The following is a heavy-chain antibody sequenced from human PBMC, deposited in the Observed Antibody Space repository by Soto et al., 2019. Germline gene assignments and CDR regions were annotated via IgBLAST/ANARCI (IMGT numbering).Heavy chain of an antibody. Sequence: QLQLHQSGSGVVKASQTLSLTCTFSGASITYGGYSWSWMRQPPGKGLEWIGYIAYLEKTFYNPSFQSRFTLSIDRSKNQFSLKLASMTAADTAVYYCARGGVYDPFDYWGQGTLVTVAS. V-gene: IGHV4-30-2*01. CDR1: GASITYGGYS. CDR3: ARGGVYDPFDY. J-gene: IGHJ4*02. CDR2: IAYLEKT. D-gene: IGHD5-12*01.